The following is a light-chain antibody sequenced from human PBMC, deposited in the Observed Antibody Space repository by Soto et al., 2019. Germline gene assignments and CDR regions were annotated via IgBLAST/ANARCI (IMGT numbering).Light chain of an antibody. CDR2: DVS. J-gene: IGLJ3*02. CDR1: SSDGGDYNY. CDR3: CSFAGSYTFWV. Sequence: QSARTQPRSVSGSPGQSVTISCTGTSSDGGDYNYVSWYQQYPGKAPKLVIYDVSKRPSGVPDRFSGSKSGNTASLTISGLQAEDEADYYCCSFAGSYTFWVFGGGTKLTVL. V-gene: IGLV2-11*01.